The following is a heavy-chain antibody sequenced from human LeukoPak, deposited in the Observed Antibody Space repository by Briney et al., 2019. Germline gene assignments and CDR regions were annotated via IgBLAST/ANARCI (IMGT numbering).Heavy chain of an antibody. CDR2: IYYSGST. V-gene: IGHV4-31*03. CDR1: GGSISSGGYY. D-gene: IGHD2-2*01. J-gene: IGHJ5*02. CDR3: ARGGGHCSSTSCYHPEEFDP. Sequence: SETLSLTCTASGGSISSGGYYWSWIRQHPGKGLEWIGYIYYSGSTYYNPSLKSRVTISVDTSKNQFSLKLNSVTAADTAVYYCARGGGHCSSTSCYHPEEFDPWGQGTLVTVSS.